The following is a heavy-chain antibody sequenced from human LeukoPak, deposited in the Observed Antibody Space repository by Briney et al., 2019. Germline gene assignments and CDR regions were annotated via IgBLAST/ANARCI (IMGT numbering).Heavy chain of an antibody. D-gene: IGHD6-13*01. CDR2: ISSSSTYI. CDR1: GFIVSSNY. J-gene: IGHJ4*02. V-gene: IGHV3-21*01. CDR3: ARDRYGYSSSSAFDY. Sequence: KPGGSLRLSCAASGFIVSSNYMSWVRQAPGKGLEWVSSISSSSTYIYYADPMKGRFTISRDNAKNSLYLQMNSLRAEDTAVYYCARDRYGYSSSSAFDYWGQGTLVTVSS.